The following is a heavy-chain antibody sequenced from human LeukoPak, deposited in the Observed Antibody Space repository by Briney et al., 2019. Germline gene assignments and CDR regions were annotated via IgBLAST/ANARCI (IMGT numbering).Heavy chain of an antibody. J-gene: IGHJ4*02. V-gene: IGHV3-30*18. CDR2: ITYDDFYK. CDR3: AKDRISMVRSSDIDN. Sequence: PGGSLRLSCAASGFSFRSYGMHWVRQAPGKGLEWVALITYDDFYKYYGDSVKGRFTISRDNSKNTLYLQMNNLRPGDTAVYYCAKDRISMVRSSDIDNWGQGTLVTVSS. CDR1: GFSFRSYG. D-gene: IGHD3-10*01.